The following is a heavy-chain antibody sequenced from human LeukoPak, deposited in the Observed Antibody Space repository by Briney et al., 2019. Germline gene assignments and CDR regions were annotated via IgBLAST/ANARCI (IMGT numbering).Heavy chain of an antibody. D-gene: IGHD2-15*01. CDR1: GFTFSSYA. V-gene: IGHV3-23*01. Sequence: GGSLRLSYAASGFTFSSYAMNWVRQAPGKGLEWVSAISHSGASTYYADSVKGRFTISRGNSKNTLYLQMNSLRAEDTAVYYCASPNLSGRMDAFDIWGQGTLVTVSS. CDR2: ISHSGAST. CDR3: ASPNLSGRMDAFDI. J-gene: IGHJ3*02.